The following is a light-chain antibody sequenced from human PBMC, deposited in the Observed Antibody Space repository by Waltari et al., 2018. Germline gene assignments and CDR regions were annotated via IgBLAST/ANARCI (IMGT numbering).Light chain of an antibody. Sequence: SYELTQPPAVSVSPGQTASITCSGDKLGDKFVCWYQQKAGQSPLLVIYQDDKRPYGIPGRFSGSNSGNTATLTISGTQAMDEADYYCQAWDSGTVFGGGTKLTVL. CDR3: QAWDSGTV. CDR2: QDD. V-gene: IGLV3-1*01. J-gene: IGLJ2*01. CDR1: KLGDKF.